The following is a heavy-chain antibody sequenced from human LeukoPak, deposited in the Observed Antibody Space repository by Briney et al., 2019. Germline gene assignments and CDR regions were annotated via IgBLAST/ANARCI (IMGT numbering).Heavy chain of an antibody. CDR2: IRYDGSNK. V-gene: IGHV3-30*02. Sequence: QPGGSLRLSCAASGFTFSSYGMHWVRQAPGKGLEWVAFIRYDGSNKYYADSEKGRFTISRDNSKNTLYLQMNSLRAEDTAVYYCAKGGVPAAIRWFDPWGQGTLVTDSS. J-gene: IGHJ5*02. D-gene: IGHD2-2*02. CDR3: AKGGVPAAIRWFDP. CDR1: GFTFSSYG.